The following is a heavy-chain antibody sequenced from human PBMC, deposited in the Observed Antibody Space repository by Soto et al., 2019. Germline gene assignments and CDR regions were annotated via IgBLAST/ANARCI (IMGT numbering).Heavy chain of an antibody. Sequence: GGSLRLSCAASGFTFSSYGMHWVRQAPGKGLEWVAVISYDGSNKYYADSVKGRFTISRDNSKNTLYLQMNSLRAEDTAVYYCAKDRRMVATSPNDYWGQGTLVTVSS. D-gene: IGHD5-12*01. CDR3: AKDRRMVATSPNDY. J-gene: IGHJ4*02. CDR1: GFTFSSYG. V-gene: IGHV3-30*18. CDR2: ISYDGSNK.